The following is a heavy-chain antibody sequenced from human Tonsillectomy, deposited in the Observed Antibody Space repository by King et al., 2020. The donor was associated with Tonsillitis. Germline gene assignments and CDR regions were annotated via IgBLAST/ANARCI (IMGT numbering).Heavy chain of an antibody. CDR3: ARDSSNLGRASDY. Sequence: LQLQESGSGLVKPSQTLSLTCAVSGGSISSGGYSWSWIRQPPGKGLEWIGFIYHSGSTYCNPSLKSRVTISVDRSKNQFSLKLNSVTAADTAVYYCARDSSNLGRASDYWGQGTLVTVSS. D-gene: IGHD7-27*01. J-gene: IGHJ4*02. CDR1: GGSISSGGYS. CDR2: IYHSGST. V-gene: IGHV4-30-2*01.